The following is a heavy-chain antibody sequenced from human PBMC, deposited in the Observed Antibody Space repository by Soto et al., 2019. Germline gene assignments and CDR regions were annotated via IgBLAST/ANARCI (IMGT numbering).Heavy chain of an antibody. CDR3: ARERRYGLDY. J-gene: IGHJ4*02. CDR2: MNPNSGNT. Sequence: QVQLVQSGAEVKKPGASVKVSCKASGYTFTSYDINWVRQATGQGLEWMGWMNPNSGNTVYAQKSQGRVTRTRNTSISTAYMEMSSLKSADTAVYYCARERRYGLDYWGQGTMVTVSS. V-gene: IGHV1-8*01. CDR1: GYTFTSYD. D-gene: IGHD3-10*01.